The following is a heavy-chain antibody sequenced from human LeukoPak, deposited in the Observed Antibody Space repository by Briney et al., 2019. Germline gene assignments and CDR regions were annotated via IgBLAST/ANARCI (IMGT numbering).Heavy chain of an antibody. CDR2: IKSKTDGGTT. CDR3: TTGITMIVVAIYGMDV. D-gene: IGHD3-22*01. J-gene: IGHJ6*02. CDR1: GFTFNNAR. V-gene: IGHV3-15*01. Sequence: GGSLRLSCAASGFTFNNARMSWVRQAPGKGPEWVGHIKSKTDGGTTDYAAPVKGRFTISRDESKKTLYLQMNSLKTEDTAVYYCTTGITMIVVAIYGMDVWGQGTTVTVSS.